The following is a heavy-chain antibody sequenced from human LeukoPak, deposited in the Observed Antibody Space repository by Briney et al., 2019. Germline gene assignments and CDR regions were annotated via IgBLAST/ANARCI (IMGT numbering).Heavy chain of an antibody. CDR2: IYGAETA. Sequence: GGSLRLSCAVSGFSVSSNYMHWGRQAPWKGLQWVAVIYGAETANYADSVRGRFTISRDNAENTLYLQMNNLRVEDTALYYCGTMSNYDSGGYYDSWGLGTLVTVSS. CDR3: GTMSNYDSGGYYDS. CDR1: GFSVSSNY. D-gene: IGHD3-22*01. V-gene: IGHV3-53*01. J-gene: IGHJ5*01.